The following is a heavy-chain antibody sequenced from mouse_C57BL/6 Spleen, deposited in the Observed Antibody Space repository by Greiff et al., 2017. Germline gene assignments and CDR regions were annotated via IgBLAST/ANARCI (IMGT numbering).Heavy chain of an antibody. D-gene: IGHD4-1*01. V-gene: IGHV1-15*01. Sequence: QVQLQQSGAELVRPGASVTLSCKASGYTFTDYEMHWVKQTPVHGLEWIGAIDPETGGTAYNQKFKGKAILTADKSSSTAYMELRSLTSEDSAVYDCTRKCNWDGYFDVWGTGTTVTVSS. CDR2: IDPETGGT. CDR3: TRKCNWDGYFDV. J-gene: IGHJ1*03. CDR1: GYTFTDYE.